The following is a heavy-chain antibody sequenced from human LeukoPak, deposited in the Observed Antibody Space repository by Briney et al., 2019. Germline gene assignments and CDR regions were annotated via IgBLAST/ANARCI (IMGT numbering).Heavy chain of an antibody. CDR3: TSDPSVLVVGY. V-gene: IGHV3-15*01. CDR2: INRKTDGGTT. Sequence: EGSLRLSCAASGFTFSNAWMNWVSQAPGKGLEWVGRINRKTDGGTTEYAAPVQGRFPISRHDSTNTLYLHMNSLKTEDTAVYYCTSDPSVLVVGYWGQGTLVSVS. J-gene: IGHJ4*02. D-gene: IGHD2-15*01. CDR1: GFTFSNAW.